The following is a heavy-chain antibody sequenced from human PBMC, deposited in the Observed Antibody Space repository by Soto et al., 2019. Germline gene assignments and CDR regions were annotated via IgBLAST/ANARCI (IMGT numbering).Heavy chain of an antibody. CDR3: ARGVYGSGNYYTGPSAFDI. V-gene: IGHV1-69*06. Sequence: QVQLEQSGAEVKKPGSSVKVSCKASGGTLSDHGVAWLRQAAGQGLEWMGGTIPVFNTAKYAQKFQGRVTVTFDKFTNIAYMELSSLRSEDTAFYFCARGVYGSGNYYTGPSAFDIWGQGTMVIVSS. J-gene: IGHJ3*02. CDR1: GGTLSDHG. D-gene: IGHD3-10*01. CDR2: TIPVFNTA.